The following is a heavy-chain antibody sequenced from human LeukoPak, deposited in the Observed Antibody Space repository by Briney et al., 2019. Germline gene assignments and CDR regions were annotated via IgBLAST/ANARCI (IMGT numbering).Heavy chain of an antibody. J-gene: IGHJ4*02. D-gene: IGHD6-19*01. CDR1: GSTFDDYA. Sequence: GGSLRLSCVASGSTFDDYAMHWVRQAPGKGLEWVSGISWNSGNVGYGDSVKGRFTISRDNAKNSLYLQMNSLRAEDTAVYYCARYRSGWRRADYWGQGTRVTVSS. CDR2: ISWNSGNV. V-gene: IGHV3-9*01. CDR3: ARYRSGWRRADY.